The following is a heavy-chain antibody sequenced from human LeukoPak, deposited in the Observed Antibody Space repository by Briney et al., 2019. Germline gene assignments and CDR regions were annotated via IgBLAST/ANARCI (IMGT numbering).Heavy chain of an antibody. J-gene: IGHJ5*02. CDR2: MKTNSDNT. CDR3: ARAGDTVVLPGVIVGP. CDR1: GYTFTNYD. V-gene: IGHV1-8*01. D-gene: IGHD2-2*02. Sequence: GASVKVPCKASGYTFTNYDINWVRQATGQGLEWMGWMKTNSDNTGYAQKFQGRLTMTRDTSTNTAYMELSSLRPEDTAVYYCARAGDTVVLPGVIVGPWGQGTLVTVSS.